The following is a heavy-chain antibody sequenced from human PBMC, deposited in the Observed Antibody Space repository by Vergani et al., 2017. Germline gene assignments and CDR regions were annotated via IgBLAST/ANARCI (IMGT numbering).Heavy chain of an antibody. V-gene: IGHV1-69*01. D-gene: IGHD6-19*01. CDR1: GGTFSSYA. CDR2: IIPIFGTA. J-gene: IGHJ3*02. Sequence: QVQLVQSGAEVKKPGSSVKVSCKASGGTFSSYAISWVRQAPGQGLEWMGGIIPIFGTANYAQKFQGRVTLTADESTSTSYMELSSLRTGDTAVDYCARESHSGQWLVQAFDIWGQGTMVTVSS. CDR3: ARESHSGQWLVQAFDI.